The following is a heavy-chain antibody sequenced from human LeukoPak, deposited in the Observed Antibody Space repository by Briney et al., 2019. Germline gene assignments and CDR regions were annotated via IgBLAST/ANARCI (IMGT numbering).Heavy chain of an antibody. J-gene: IGHJ4*02. D-gene: IGHD2-15*01. Sequence: ASVKVSCKASGGTFSSYAISWVRQAPGQGLEWMGRIIPILGIANYAQKFQGRVTITADKSTSTAYMELSSLRSEDTAVYYCARVDRYGGNGDFDYWGQGTLVTVSS. CDR2: IIPILGIA. V-gene: IGHV1-69*04. CDR3: ARVDRYGGNGDFDY. CDR1: GGTFSSYA.